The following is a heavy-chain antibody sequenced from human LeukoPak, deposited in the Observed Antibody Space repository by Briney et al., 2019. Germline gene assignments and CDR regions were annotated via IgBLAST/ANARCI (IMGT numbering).Heavy chain of an antibody. CDR1: CGSISSYY. CDR2: IYTSGST. Sequence: SETLSLTCTVSCGSISSYYWSWIRQPAPKGLDWIGRIYTSGSTNYNPSLKSRVTISVDKSKNQFSLKLSSVTAADTAVYYCARDLYDILTGYPQGFDPWGQGTLVTVSS. CDR3: ARDLYDILTGYPQGFDP. V-gene: IGHV4-4*07. D-gene: IGHD3-9*01. J-gene: IGHJ5*02.